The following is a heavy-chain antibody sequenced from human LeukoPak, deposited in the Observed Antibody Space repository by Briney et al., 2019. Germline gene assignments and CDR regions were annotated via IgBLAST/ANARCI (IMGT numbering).Heavy chain of an antibody. J-gene: IGHJ3*02. Sequence: SETLSLTCSVSGGSISSPYWSWIRQSAGKGLEWIGRMYTSGNTIYNPSLKSRVTMSVDTSKNQFSLKLSSVTAADTAVYYCARDNSGSYMGGWAFDIWGQGTMATFPS. CDR2: MYTSGNT. D-gene: IGHD1-26*01. CDR1: GGSISSPY. CDR3: ARDNSGSYMGGWAFDI. V-gene: IGHV4-4*07.